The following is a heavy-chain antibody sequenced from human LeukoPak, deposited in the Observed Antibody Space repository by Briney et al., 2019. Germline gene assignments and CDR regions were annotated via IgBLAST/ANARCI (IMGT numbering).Heavy chain of an antibody. CDR3: AKDLHEIAADY. Sequence: GGSLRLSCAASGFSFSHFWMHWVRHAPGKGLVWISRIKGDGISTNYADPVKGRFTISRDNAKNTVYLQMNSLRAEDTAVYYCAKDLHEIAADYWGQGTLVTVAS. D-gene: IGHD2-21*01. CDR2: IKGDGIST. CDR1: GFSFSHFW. V-gene: IGHV3-74*01. J-gene: IGHJ4*02.